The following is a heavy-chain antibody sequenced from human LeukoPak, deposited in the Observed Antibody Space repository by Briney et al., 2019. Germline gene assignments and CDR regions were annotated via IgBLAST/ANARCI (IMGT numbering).Heavy chain of an antibody. D-gene: IGHD6-19*01. CDR1: GFTVSSNY. CDR2: IYSGGST. V-gene: IGHV3-53*01. Sequence: GGSLRLSCAASGFTVSSNYMNWVRQAPGKGLEWVSIIYSGGSTYYADSVKGRFTISRDNSKNTLYLQMNSLRAEDTAVYYCAAKRLSERSGWRTRSGDYWGQGTLVTVSS. CDR3: AAKRLSERSGWRTRSGDY. J-gene: IGHJ4*02.